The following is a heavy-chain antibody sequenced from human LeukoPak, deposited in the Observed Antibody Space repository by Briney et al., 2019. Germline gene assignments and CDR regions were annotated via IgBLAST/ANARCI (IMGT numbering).Heavy chain of an antibody. CDR3: ARAPMGWLIHFDY. J-gene: IGHJ4*02. V-gene: IGHV1-8*01. D-gene: IGHD3-3*01. Sequence: ASVKVSCKASGYTFTSYDINWVRQAIGQGLEWMGWMNPNSGNTGYAQKFQGRVTMTRNTSISTAYMELSSLRSEDTAVYYCARAPMGWLIHFDYWGQGTLVTVSS. CDR1: GYTFTSYD. CDR2: MNPNSGNT.